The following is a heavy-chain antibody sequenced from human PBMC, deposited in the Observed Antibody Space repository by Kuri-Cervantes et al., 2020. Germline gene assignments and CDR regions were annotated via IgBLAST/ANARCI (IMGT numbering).Heavy chain of an antibody. V-gene: IGHV4-59*01. CDR3: ARRDYYDSSGYRDAFDM. Sequence: SETLSLTCTVSGGSISSYYWSWIRQPPGKGLEWIGYIYYSGSTNYNPSLKSRVTISVDTSKNQFSLNLRSVTAADTAVYYCARRDYYDSSGYRDAFDMWGQGTMVTVSS. D-gene: IGHD3-22*01. J-gene: IGHJ3*02. CDR1: GGSISSYY. CDR2: IYYSGST.